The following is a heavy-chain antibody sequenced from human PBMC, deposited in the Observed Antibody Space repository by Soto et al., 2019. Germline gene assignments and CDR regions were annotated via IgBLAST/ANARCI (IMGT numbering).Heavy chain of an antibody. V-gene: IGHV4-38-2*02. CDR2: TYHSGST. Sequence: SETLSLTCAVSGYSISSGYYWGWIRQPPGKGLEWIGSTYHSGSTYYNPSLKSRATMSVDTSRNQFSLKLSSVTAADTAVYYCARDYYESSGYSPLDYWGRGTLVTVSS. CDR1: GYSISSGYY. J-gene: IGHJ4*02. CDR3: ARDYYESSGYSPLDY. D-gene: IGHD3-22*01.